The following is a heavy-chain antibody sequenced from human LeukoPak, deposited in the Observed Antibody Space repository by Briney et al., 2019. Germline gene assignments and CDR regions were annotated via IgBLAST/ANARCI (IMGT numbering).Heavy chain of an antibody. CDR1: GFTFSSYA. V-gene: IGHV3-23*01. CDR3: AKDTGFRGVLDY. Sequence: SGGSLRLSCAASGFTFSSYAMSWVRQAPGKGLEWVSAISGSGGSTYYADSVKGRFTISRDNSKNTLCLQMNSLRAEDTAVYYCAKDTGFRGVLDYWGQGPLVTLSS. J-gene: IGHJ4*02. CDR2: ISGSGGST. D-gene: IGHD3-10*01.